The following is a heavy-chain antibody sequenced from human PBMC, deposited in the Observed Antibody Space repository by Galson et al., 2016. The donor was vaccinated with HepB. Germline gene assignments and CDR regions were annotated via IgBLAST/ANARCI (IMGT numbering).Heavy chain of an antibody. CDR3: AKMDTVLGNGMDV. J-gene: IGHJ6*01. Sequence: SLRLSCAASGLTLRRHAISWVRQAPGKGLEWVSAISADGGSIEYAQSVKGRFAISRDNSKNTVFLRMDSLRADDTAPYYCAKMDTVLGNGMDVWGQGTTVTVSS. D-gene: IGHD2-2*03. CDR2: ISADGGSI. CDR1: GLTLRRHA. V-gene: IGHV3-23*01.